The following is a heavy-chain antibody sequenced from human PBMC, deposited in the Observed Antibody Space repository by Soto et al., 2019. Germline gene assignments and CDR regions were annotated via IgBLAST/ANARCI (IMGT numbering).Heavy chain of an antibody. CDR1: GGSFSGYQ. D-gene: IGHD2-2*01. V-gene: IGHV4-34*01. CDR2: INHSGST. J-gene: IGHJ6*02. Sequence: ASETLSLTCAVYGGSFSGYQWSWVRQAPGKGLEWIGEINHSGSTNYNPSLKSRVTISIDTSKNQFSLMLTSVTAADTAMYFCARYAEATPRRYGLDVWGQGTTVTVSS. CDR3: ARYAEATPRRYGLDV.